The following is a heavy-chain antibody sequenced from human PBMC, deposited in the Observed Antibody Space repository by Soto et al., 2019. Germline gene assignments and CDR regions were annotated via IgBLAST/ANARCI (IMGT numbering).Heavy chain of an antibody. Sequence: SETLSLTCTVSGSSISSGDYYWSWIRQPPGKGLEWIGYIYYSGSTYYNPSLKSRVTISVDTSKNQFSLKLSSVTAADTAVYYCASLSMVRGVLYGMDVWGQGTTVT. CDR2: IYYSGST. D-gene: IGHD3-10*01. CDR1: GSSISSGDYY. V-gene: IGHV4-30-4*01. CDR3: ASLSMVRGVLYGMDV. J-gene: IGHJ6*02.